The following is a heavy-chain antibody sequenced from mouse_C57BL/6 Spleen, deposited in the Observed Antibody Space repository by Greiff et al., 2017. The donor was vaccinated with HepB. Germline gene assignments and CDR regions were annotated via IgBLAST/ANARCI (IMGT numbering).Heavy chain of an antibody. J-gene: IGHJ2*01. D-gene: IGHD2-1*01. CDR3: ERGDGNYVAY. CDR1: GYTFTSYW. Sequence: VQLQQPGAELVMPGASVKLSCKASGYTFTSYWMHWVKQRTGQGLEWIGEIDPSDSYTNYNKKFKGKSTLTVDKSSSTAYMQLSSLTSEDSAVYYCERGDGNYVAYWGQGTTLTVSS. CDR2: IDPSDSYT. V-gene: IGHV1-69*01.